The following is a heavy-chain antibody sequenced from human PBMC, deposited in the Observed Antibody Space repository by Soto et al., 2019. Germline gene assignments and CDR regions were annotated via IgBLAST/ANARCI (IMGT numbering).Heavy chain of an antibody. CDR2: IYYSGST. V-gene: IGHV4-59*01. Sequence: SETLSLTCTVSGGSISSYYWSWIRQPPGKGLEWIGYIYYSGSTNYNPSLKSRVTISVDTSKNQFSLKLSSVTAADTAVYYCARDNGREQYYDSSGYWYHFDYWGQGTLVTVSS. J-gene: IGHJ4*02. D-gene: IGHD3-22*01. CDR3: ARDNGREQYYDSSGYWYHFDY. CDR1: GGSISSYY.